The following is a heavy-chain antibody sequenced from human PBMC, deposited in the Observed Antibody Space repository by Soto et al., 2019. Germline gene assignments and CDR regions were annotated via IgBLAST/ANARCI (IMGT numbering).Heavy chain of an antibody. V-gene: IGHV4-59*01. Sequence: SETLSLTCTVSGGSISSYYWSWIRQPPGKGLEGVGYIYFTGSTNYNPSLKSRATISIDTSKNQFSLKLNSVTAADTAVYYCARASCTSASCYTGDYWGQGPLVTVSS. CDR2: IYFTGST. J-gene: IGHJ4*02. CDR1: GGSISSYY. D-gene: IGHD2-2*01. CDR3: ARASCTSASCYTGDY.